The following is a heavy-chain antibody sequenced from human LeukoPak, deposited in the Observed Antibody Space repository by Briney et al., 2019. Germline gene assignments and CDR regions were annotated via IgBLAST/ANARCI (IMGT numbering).Heavy chain of an antibody. V-gene: IGHV1-2*06. D-gene: IGHD3-10*01. CDR3: ARVNRSGGYYYYYMDV. CDR2: INPNSGGT. J-gene: IGHJ6*03. Sequence: ASVKVSCKASVYTFTGYYMHWVRQAPGQGLEWMGRINPNSGGTNYAQKFQGRVTMTGDTSISTAYMELSRLRSDDTAVYYCARVNRSGGYYYYYMDVWGKGTTVTVSS. CDR1: VYTFTGYY.